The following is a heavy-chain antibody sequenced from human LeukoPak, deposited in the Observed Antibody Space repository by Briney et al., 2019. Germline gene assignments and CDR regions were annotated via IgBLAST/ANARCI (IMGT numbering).Heavy chain of an antibody. V-gene: IGHV5-51*01. CDR2: IYPADSTA. Sequence: VESLKISCKASGYSFTTYWIGWVRQMPGKGLEWMGIIYPADSTAHYSPSFQGQVTISVDKSINTAYLQWSRLKASDTAMYYCAITISNWLDPWGQGTLVTVSS. CDR3: AITISNWLDP. CDR1: GYSFTTYW. D-gene: IGHD2-2*01. J-gene: IGHJ5*02.